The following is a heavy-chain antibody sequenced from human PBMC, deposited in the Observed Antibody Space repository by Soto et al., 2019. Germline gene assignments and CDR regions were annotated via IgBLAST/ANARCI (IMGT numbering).Heavy chain of an antibody. J-gene: IGHJ4*02. V-gene: IGHV4-61*01. Sequence: QVQLQESGPGLVKPSETLSLTCTVSGGSVSSGSYYWSWIRQPPGKGLEWIGYIYYSGSTNYNPSLKSRVTISVDTSKNQFSLKLSSVTAADTAVYYCARAIDYGDLAHYWGQGTLVTVSS. CDR2: IYYSGST. CDR1: GGSVSSGSYY. CDR3: ARAIDYGDLAHY. D-gene: IGHD4-17*01.